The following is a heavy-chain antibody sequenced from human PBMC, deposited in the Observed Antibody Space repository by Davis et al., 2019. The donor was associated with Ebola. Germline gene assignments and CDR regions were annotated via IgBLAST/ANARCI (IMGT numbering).Heavy chain of an antibody. Sequence: PSETLSLTCNVSGDSISSGDYYWTWIRQHPGKGLEWIGYISESGTTYYNPSLKSRLIISIDTSKNQFSLSLSVVTAADTAIYSRAFAIWGQGTMVTVSS. CDR2: ISESGTT. CDR3: AFAI. CDR1: GDSISSGDYY. V-gene: IGHV4-31*03. J-gene: IGHJ3*02.